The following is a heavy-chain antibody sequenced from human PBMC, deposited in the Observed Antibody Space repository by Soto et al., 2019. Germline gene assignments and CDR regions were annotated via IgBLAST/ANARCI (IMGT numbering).Heavy chain of an antibody. J-gene: IGHJ6*03. V-gene: IGHV3-30*18. CDR3: AKVRLWFGEFLTYYTAG. CDR2: ISYDGSNK. Sequence: GVSLRLSWAASGCTCGSYGMHWVRQATGKGLEWVAVISYDGSNKYYADSVKGRFTISRDNSKNTLYLQMNSLRAEDTAVYYCAKVRLWFGEFLTYYTAGWGNGTTVTVSS. D-gene: IGHD3-10*01. CDR1: GCTCGSYG.